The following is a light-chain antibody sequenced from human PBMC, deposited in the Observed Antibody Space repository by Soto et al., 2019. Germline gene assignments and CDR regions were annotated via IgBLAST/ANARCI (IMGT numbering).Light chain of an antibody. CDR3: SSYTSSSTLV. Sequence: QSALTQPASVSGSPGQSITISCTGTSSDIGAYNYVSWYQQHPGKAPKLMICEVSNRPSGVSHRFSGSKSGNTASPTISGLQAEDEADYYCSSYTSSSTLVFGGGTKLTVL. CDR2: EVS. V-gene: IGLV2-14*01. J-gene: IGLJ2*01. CDR1: SSDIGAYNY.